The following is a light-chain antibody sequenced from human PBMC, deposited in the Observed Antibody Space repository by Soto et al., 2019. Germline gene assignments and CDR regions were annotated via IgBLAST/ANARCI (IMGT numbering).Light chain of an antibody. Sequence: QSVLTQPASVSGSPGQSITISCTGTSSYVGTYDYVSWYQHHPGKAPILMVYDVANRPSGVSNRFSGSKSGNTASLTISGLQAEDEADYYCSSYTTSSSYVFGTGTKVTVL. CDR3: SSYTTSSSYV. J-gene: IGLJ1*01. CDR1: SSYVGTYDY. CDR2: DVA. V-gene: IGLV2-14*03.